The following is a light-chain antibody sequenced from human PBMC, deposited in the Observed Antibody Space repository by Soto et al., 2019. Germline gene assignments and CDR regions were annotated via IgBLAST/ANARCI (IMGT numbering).Light chain of an antibody. CDR2: GAS. Sequence: EMVLTQSPGTLSLSPGERATLSCRASQSVSNNYLAWYQQKPGQAPRLLIYGASNRATGIPDRFSGSGSGTDFTLTISRLEHEDFAVYYCQHDSGPSWKFGRGTKV. V-gene: IGKV3-20*01. CDR1: QSVSNNY. CDR3: QHDSGPSWK. J-gene: IGKJ4*02.